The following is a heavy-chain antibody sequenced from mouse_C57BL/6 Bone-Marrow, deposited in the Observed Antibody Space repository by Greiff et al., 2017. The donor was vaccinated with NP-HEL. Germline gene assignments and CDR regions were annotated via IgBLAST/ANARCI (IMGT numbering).Heavy chain of an antibody. CDR2: ISSGGSYT. CDR1: GFTFSSYG. V-gene: IGHV5-6*02. D-gene: IGHD1-1*01. CDR3: ARPPYYCGSSYVWYFDV. J-gene: IGHJ1*03. Sequence: DVKLVESGGDLVKPGGSLKLSCAASGFTFSSYGMSWVRQTPDKRLEWVATISSGGSYTYYPDRVKGRFTISRDNAKNTLYLHMSSLKSEDTAMYYCARPPYYCGSSYVWYFDVWGTGTTVTVAS.